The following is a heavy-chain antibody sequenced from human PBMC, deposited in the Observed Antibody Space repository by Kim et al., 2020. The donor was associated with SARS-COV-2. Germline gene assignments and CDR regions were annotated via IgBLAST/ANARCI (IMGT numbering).Heavy chain of an antibody. CDR1: GFTLTNYS. V-gene: IGHV1-3*01. Sequence: ASVKVSCKASGFTLTNYSIHWVRQAPGQGLEWVGKINPDIGKTKYLGRFQGRLTITSDSSASTAFLELSSLTSEDTAVYYCARGFYTNSAMVFDFWGQGTLVTVSS. J-gene: IGHJ4*02. CDR3: ARGFYTNSAMVFDF. CDR2: INPDIGKT. D-gene: IGHD2-2*02.